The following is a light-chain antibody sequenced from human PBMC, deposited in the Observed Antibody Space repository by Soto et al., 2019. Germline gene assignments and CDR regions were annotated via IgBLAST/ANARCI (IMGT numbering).Light chain of an antibody. CDR1: QSVSSY. V-gene: IGKV3-11*01. CDR3: QQRSNWPRSLT. CDR2: DAS. J-gene: IGKJ4*01. Sequence: EIVLTQSLATLSLSLGERATLSCRARQSVSSYLAWYQQKPGQAPRLLIYDASNRATGIPARFSGSGSGTDFTLTISSLEPEDFAVYYCQQRSNWPRSLTFGGGTKVDIK.